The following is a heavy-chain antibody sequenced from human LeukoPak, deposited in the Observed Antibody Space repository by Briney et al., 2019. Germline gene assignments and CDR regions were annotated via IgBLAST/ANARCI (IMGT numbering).Heavy chain of an antibody. D-gene: IGHD3-22*01. CDR1: GGSISSSNW. V-gene: IGHV4-4*02. J-gene: IGHJ4*02. CDR3: ARHIGSSGLSDY. CDR2: IYHSGST. Sequence: PSETLSLTCAVSGGSISSSNWWSWVRQPPGKGLEWIGEIYHSGSTNYNPSLKSRVTISVDTSKNQFSLKLSSVTAADTAVYYCARHIGSSGLSDYWGQGTLVTVSS.